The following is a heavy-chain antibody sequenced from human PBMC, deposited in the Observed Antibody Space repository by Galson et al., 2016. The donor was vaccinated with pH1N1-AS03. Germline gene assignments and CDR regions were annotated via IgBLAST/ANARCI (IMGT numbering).Heavy chain of an antibody. V-gene: IGHV3-74*01. CDR1: GFSFSTYW. CDR2: INGDATTT. Sequence: ASGFSFSTYWMYWVRQAPGKGLVWLARINGDATTTNYADSVRGRFTISRDNAKNTLHLQMNSLRVEDTANYFCAKEVGSSGWFDACDLWGQGTVVTVSS. CDR3: AKEVGSSGWFDACDL. D-gene: IGHD6-19*01. J-gene: IGHJ3*01.